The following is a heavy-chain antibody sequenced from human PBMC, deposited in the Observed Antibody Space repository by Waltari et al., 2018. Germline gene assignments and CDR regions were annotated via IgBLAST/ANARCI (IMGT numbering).Heavy chain of an antibody. CDR3: ARLKQGHDEPFQY. D-gene: IGHD1-1*01. J-gene: IGHJ4*02. V-gene: IGHV4-38-2*01. CDR1: GYSISSGYY. Sequence: QVQLQESGPGLVKPSETLSLTCAVSGYSISSGYYWGWIRQPPGKGLEWIGSIYHSGRTYYNPSLKSRVNISVDTSKNQFSRKLSAVTAADTAVYYCARLKQGHDEPFQYWGQGTLVTVSS. CDR2: IYHSGRT.